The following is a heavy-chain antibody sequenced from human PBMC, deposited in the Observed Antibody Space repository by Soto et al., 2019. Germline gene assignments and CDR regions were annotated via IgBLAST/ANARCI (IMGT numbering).Heavy chain of an antibody. J-gene: IGHJ6*02. D-gene: IGHD1-1*01. CDR1: GGTFSSYA. V-gene: IGHV1-69*14. CDR3: AGPTKNFYYYYGMDV. CDR2: IIPIFSTA. Sequence: QVQLVQSGAEVKKPGSSVKVSCKASGGTFSSYAISWVRQAPGQGLEWMRRIIPIFSTANYAQKFQGRVAITADKSTSTAMTEVSSLILEDTVVYYCAGPTKNFYYYYGMDVWGQGTTVTVSS.